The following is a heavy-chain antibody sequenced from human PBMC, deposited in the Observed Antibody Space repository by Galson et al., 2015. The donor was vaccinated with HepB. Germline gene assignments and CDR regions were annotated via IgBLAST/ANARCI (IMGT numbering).Heavy chain of an antibody. CDR2: ISAYNGNT. V-gene: IGHV1-18*04. J-gene: IGHJ4*02. Sequence: SVKVSCKASGYTFTSYGISWVRQAPGQGLEWMGWISAYNGNTNYAQKLQGRVTMTTDTSTSTAHMELSSLRSEDTAVYYCARDPQSGVLLWFGEKIDYWGQGTLVTVSS. D-gene: IGHD3-10*01. CDR1: GYTFTSYG. CDR3: ARDPQSGVLLWFGEKIDY.